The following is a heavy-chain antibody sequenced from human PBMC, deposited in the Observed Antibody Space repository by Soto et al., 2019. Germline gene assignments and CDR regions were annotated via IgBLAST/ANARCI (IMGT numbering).Heavy chain of an antibody. V-gene: IGHV4-59*01. D-gene: IGHD6-19*01. CDR3: ARIPRDSSGWYHHDY. J-gene: IGHJ4*02. CDR2: ISYSGST. Sequence: QVQLRESGPGLVKPSETLSLTCTVSGGSSGSYYWSWIRQPPGKGLEWIGYISYSGSTNYNPSLKSRFTISVDTSKNQFSRNLRSVTAADTAIYYCARIPRDSSGWYHHDYWCQGTLVTVSS. CDR1: GGSSGSYY.